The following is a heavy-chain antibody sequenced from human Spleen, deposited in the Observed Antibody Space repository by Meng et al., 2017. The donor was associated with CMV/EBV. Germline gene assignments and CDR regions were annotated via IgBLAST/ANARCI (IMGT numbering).Heavy chain of an antibody. CDR2: IYHSGST. V-gene: IGHV4-4*02. Sequence: SISSSNLWTGGRQVPGKGLEWIGEIYHSGSTNYNTSLKSRVTISVDTSKNHFSLRLSSLTAADTAVYYCARARRGFLEWFLGYYFDSWGQGTLVTVSS. D-gene: IGHD3-3*01. J-gene: IGHJ4*02. CDR1: SISSSNL. CDR3: ARARRGFLEWFLGYYFDS.